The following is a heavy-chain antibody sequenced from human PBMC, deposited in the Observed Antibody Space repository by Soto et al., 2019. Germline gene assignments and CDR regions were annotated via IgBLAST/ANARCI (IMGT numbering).Heavy chain of an antibody. CDR2: ISYDGSNK. J-gene: IGHJ4*02. Sequence: PGGSLRLSCAASGFTFSSYGMHWVRQAPGKGLEWVAVISYDGSNKYYADSVKGRFTISRDNSKNTLYLQMNSLRAEDTAVYYCAKDFRTGGFDYWGQGTLVTVSS. D-gene: IGHD1-1*01. V-gene: IGHV3-30*18. CDR1: GFTFSSYG. CDR3: AKDFRTGGFDY.